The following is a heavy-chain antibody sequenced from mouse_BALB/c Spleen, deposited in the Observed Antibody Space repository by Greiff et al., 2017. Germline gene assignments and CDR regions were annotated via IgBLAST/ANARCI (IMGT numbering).Heavy chain of an antibody. Sequence: VQLQQSGAELVRPGASVTLSCKASGYTFTDYEMHWVKQTPVHGLEWIGAIDPETGGTAYNQKFKGKATLTADKSSSTAYMELRSLTSEDSAVYYCTRDGNEDYWGQGTTLTVSS. V-gene: IGHV1-15*01. CDR1: GYTFTDYE. J-gene: IGHJ2*01. D-gene: IGHD2-1*01. CDR3: TRDGNEDY. CDR2: IDPETGGT.